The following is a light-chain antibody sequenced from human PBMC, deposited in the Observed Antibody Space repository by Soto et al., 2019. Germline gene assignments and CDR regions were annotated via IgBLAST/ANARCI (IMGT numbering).Light chain of an antibody. Sequence: QSALTQPASVSGSPGQSITLSCTGTNNDVGGYESVSWYQQYAGRAPRLIIYDVSNRPSGVSGRFAGSKFGNTASLTISGLPAEDEADYYCNSYTSSSLYVFGTGTKLTVL. CDR3: NSYTSSSLYV. CDR1: NNDVGGYES. V-gene: IGLV2-14*01. CDR2: DVS. J-gene: IGLJ1*01.